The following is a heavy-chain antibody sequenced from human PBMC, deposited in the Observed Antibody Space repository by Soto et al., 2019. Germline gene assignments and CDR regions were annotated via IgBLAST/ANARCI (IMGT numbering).Heavy chain of an antibody. CDR3: ARSFNDWTTYFDY. D-gene: IGHD3-9*01. CDR1: GFSVTDHY. CDR2: LYTGGSA. V-gene: IGHV3-53*01. J-gene: IGHJ4*02. Sequence: PGGSLRLSCAASGFSVTDHYMTWVRQAPGKGLEWVSVLYTGGSAYYGDSMKGRFTISRDSSTNTLYLQMNSLKVGDTAFYFCARSFNDWTTYFDYWSEGTLVTVS.